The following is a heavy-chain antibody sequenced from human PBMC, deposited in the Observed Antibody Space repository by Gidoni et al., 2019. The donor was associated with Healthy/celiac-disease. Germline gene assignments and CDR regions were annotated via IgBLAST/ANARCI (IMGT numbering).Heavy chain of an antibody. D-gene: IGHD2-15*01. CDR1: GFTFSSYS. Sequence: EVQLVESGGGLVKPGGSLRLSCAASGFTFSSYSMNWVRQAPGKGLEWVSSISSSSSYIYYADSVKGRFTISRDNAKNSLYLQMNSLRAEDTAVYYCARGYSRRYCSGGSCYPALDYWGQGTLVTVSS. CDR3: ARGYSRRYCSGGSCYPALDY. J-gene: IGHJ4*02. CDR2: ISSSSSYI. V-gene: IGHV3-21*01.